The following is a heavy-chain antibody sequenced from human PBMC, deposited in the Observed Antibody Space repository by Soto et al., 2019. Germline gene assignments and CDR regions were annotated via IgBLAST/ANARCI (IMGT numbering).Heavy chain of an antibody. CDR1: GFTFSSYG. J-gene: IGHJ6*02. CDR3: ARDRAFSGSYAVGGVVRYYYGMDV. D-gene: IGHD1-26*01. Sequence: GGSLRLSCAASGFTFSSYGMHWVRQAPGKGLEWVAVIWYDGSNKYYADSVKGRFTISRDNSKNTLYLQMNSLRAEDTAVYYCARDRAFSGSYAVGGVVRYYYGMDVWGQGTTVTVSS. CDR2: IWYDGSNK. V-gene: IGHV3-33*01.